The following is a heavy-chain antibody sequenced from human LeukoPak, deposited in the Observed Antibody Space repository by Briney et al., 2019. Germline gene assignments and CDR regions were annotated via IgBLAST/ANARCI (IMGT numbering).Heavy chain of an antibody. CDR1: GGSIRSSYYY. CDR2: INHSGST. CDR3: ARVSSGATTVDY. V-gene: IGHV4-39*07. J-gene: IGHJ4*02. D-gene: IGHD1-26*01. Sequence: PSETLSLTCTVSGGSIRSSYYYWGWIRQPPGKGLEWIGEINHSGSTNYNPSLKSRVTISVDKSKNQFSLKLSSVTAADTAVYSCARVSSGATTVDYWGQGTLVTVSS.